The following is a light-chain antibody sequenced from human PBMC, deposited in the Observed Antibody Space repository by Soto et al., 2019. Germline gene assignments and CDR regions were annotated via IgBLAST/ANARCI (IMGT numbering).Light chain of an antibody. V-gene: IGKV1-39*01. Sequence: DLQMTKSPSSLSASVGDRVTITCRASQSISRYLNWYQQKPGKDPNLLIYVASSLQSEVPSRFSGSGSGTDFNLTITSLQTEEFATYECQQRYGTPITVGQRTRLAIK. CDR3: QQRYGTPIT. J-gene: IGKJ5*01. CDR2: VAS. CDR1: QSISRY.